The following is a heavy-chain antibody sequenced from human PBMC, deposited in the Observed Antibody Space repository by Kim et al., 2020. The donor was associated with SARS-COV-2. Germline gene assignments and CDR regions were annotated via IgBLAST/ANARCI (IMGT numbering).Heavy chain of an antibody. V-gene: IGHV3-15*01. CDR2: ETG. Sequence: ETGEYAPPVKGRFTISRDDTNNTMYLQMNSLKSEDTAVYYCTQGIGYSMDVWGQGTTVTVSS. D-gene: IGHD2-2*02. CDR3: TQGIGYSMDV. J-gene: IGHJ6*02.